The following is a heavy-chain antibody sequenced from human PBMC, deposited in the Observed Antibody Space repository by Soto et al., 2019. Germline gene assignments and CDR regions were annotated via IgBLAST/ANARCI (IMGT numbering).Heavy chain of an antibody. D-gene: IGHD1-26*01. CDR2: ISGSGGST. CDR3: AYTRRGATTGNFDY. Sequence: EVQLLESGGGLVQPGGSLRLSCAASGFTFSSYAMSWVRQAPGKGLEWVSAISGSGGSTYYADSVKGRFTISRDNSNNTLYLQMNSLRAEDTAVYYCAYTRRGATTGNFDYWGQGTLVTVSS. J-gene: IGHJ4*02. V-gene: IGHV3-23*01. CDR1: GFTFSSYA.